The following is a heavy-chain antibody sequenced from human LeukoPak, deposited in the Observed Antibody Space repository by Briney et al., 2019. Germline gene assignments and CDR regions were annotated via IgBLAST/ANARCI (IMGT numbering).Heavy chain of an antibody. V-gene: IGHV3-43*02. CDR1: GFTFDDYG. CDR2: IRGDGTST. Sequence: GGSLRPSCAASGFTFDDYGMHWVRQAPGKGLEWVSLIRGDGTSTYYADSVKGRFTVSRDSSRNSLYLQMNSLTTEDTAFYYCAKGGGDNFLYYFDYWGQGILVTVSS. CDR3: AKGGGDNFLYYFDY. J-gene: IGHJ4*02. D-gene: IGHD3-16*01.